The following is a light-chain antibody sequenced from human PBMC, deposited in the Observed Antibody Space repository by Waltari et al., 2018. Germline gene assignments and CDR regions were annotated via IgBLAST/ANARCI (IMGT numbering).Light chain of an antibody. Sequence: QSALTQPASVSGSPGQSITISCTGTSSDVGSYNLVSWYRQHPGKAPKLLIYEVSKRPSWLSIRFSGYKSGNAASRTISVLQAEDEADYYCCSYAGSSTPYVVGTGTKVTVL. CDR2: EVS. V-gene: IGLV2-23*02. J-gene: IGLJ1*01. CDR1: SSDVGSYNL. CDR3: CSYAGSSTPYV.